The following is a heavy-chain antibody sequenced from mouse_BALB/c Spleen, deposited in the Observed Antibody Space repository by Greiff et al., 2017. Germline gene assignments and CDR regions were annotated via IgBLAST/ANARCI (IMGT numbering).Heavy chain of an antibody. V-gene: IGHV1-4*01. CDR1: GYTFTSYT. CDR3: ASGEHAMDY. CDR2: INPSSGYT. Sequence: VQLKESGAELARPGASVKMSCKASGYTFTSYTMHWVKQRPGQGLEWIGYINPSSGYTNYNQKFKDKATLTADKSSSTAYMQLSSLTSEDSAVYYCASGEHAMDYWGQGTSVTVSS. J-gene: IGHJ4*01.